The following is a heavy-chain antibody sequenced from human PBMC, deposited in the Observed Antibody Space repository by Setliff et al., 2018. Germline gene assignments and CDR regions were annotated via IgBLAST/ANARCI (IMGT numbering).Heavy chain of an antibody. V-gene: IGHV1-18*01. CDR2: ISAYNGYT. D-gene: IGHD1-1*01. J-gene: IGHJ5*01. Sequence: ASVKVSCKASGYTFTSYGISWVRQAPGQGLEWMGWISAYNGYTNYAQKFQGWVTMARDTSTSTVYMELSSLTSEDTAVYYCAREEGPTTDPRKNFDSWGQGAPVTVSS. CDR3: AREEGPTTDPRKNFDS. CDR1: GYTFTSYG.